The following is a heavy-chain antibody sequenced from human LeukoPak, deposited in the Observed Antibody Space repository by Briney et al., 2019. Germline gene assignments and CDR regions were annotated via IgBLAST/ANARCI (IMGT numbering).Heavy chain of an antibody. CDR2: ISSSSSYI. Sequence: GGSLRLSCAASGFTFSSYEMTWVRQAPGKGLEWVSSISSSSSYIYYADSVKGRFTISRDNAKNSLYLQMNSLRAEDTALYYCARQADTAMLIWSFTDYWGQGTLVTVSS. CDR1: GFTFSSYE. D-gene: IGHD5-18*01. J-gene: IGHJ4*02. CDR3: ARQADTAMLIWSFTDY. V-gene: IGHV3-21*01.